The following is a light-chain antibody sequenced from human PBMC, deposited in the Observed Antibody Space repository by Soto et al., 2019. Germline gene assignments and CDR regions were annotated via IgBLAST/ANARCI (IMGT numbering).Light chain of an antibody. Sequence: QSVLTQPTSVSGSPGQSITISCTGTSSDVGGYNYVSWYQQHPGKAPKLMIYEVSNRPSGVSYRFSGSRSGNTASLTISGRQAEDEADYYCSSYTSGSTWVFGGGTKLTVL. J-gene: IGLJ3*02. V-gene: IGLV2-14*01. CDR1: SSDVGGYNY. CDR3: SSYTSGSTWV. CDR2: EVS.